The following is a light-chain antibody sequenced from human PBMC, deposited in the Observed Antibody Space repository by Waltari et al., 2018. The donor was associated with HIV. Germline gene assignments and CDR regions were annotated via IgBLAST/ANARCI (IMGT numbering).Light chain of an antibody. V-gene: IGLV2-14*03. J-gene: IGLJ2*01. CDR1: SSDIDGYNY. CDR3: SSYTSSSTKV. CDR2: DVS. Sequence: QSALTQPASVSGSPGQSITISCTGTSSDIDGYNYVSWYQQHSGKAPKLMIYDVSNRPSGLSNRFSGSKSGNMASLTISGLQAEDEADYYCSSYTSSSTKVFGGGTKLTVL.